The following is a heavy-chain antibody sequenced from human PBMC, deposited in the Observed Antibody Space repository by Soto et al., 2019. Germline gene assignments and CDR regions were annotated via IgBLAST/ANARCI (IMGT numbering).Heavy chain of an antibody. D-gene: IGHD6-13*01. J-gene: IGHJ4*02. CDR3: EADPGYSSSWYAY. CDR1: GFTFTSSA. CDR2: IVVGSGNT. Sequence: ASVKVSCKASGFTFTSSAVQWVRQARGQRLEWIGWIVVGSGNTNYAQKFQERVTITRDMSTSTAYMELSSLRSEDTAVYYCEADPGYSSSWYAYWGQGTLVTVSS. V-gene: IGHV1-58*01.